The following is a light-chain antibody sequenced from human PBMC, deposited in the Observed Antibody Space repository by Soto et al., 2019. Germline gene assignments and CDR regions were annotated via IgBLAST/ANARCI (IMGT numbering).Light chain of an antibody. V-gene: IGKV1-5*01. CDR2: DAS. CDR1: QSVSTW. CDR3: QQYNAYPYT. Sequence: DIQMTQSPSTLSASVGDRVTITCRASQSVSTWLARYRQKPGKAPQLLIYDASILESGVPPRFSGSGSVTELTLTISNLQPDDFATYYCQQYNAYPYTFGQGTKVDI. J-gene: IGKJ2*01.